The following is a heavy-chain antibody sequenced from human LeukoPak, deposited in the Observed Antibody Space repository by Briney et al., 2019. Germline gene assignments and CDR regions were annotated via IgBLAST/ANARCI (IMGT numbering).Heavy chain of an antibody. CDR3: ARERGNPYYYDSSGPDY. Sequence: PGGPLRLSCAASGFTSSSYSMNWLRQAPGKGLEWVSSISSSSSYIYYADSVKGRFTISRDNAKNSLYLQMNSLRAEDTAVYYCARERGNPYYYDSSGPDYWGQGTLVTVSS. V-gene: IGHV3-21*01. D-gene: IGHD3-22*01. CDR1: GFTSSSYS. J-gene: IGHJ4*02. CDR2: ISSSSSYI.